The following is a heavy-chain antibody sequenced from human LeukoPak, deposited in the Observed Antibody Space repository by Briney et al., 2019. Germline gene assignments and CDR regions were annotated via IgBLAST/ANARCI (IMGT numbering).Heavy chain of an antibody. Sequence: SETLSLTCTVSGGSISSYYWSWIRQPPGKGLGWIGYIYYSGSTNYDPSLKSRVTISVDTSKNQFSLKLSSVTAADTAVYYCARGIYDFWSGYRMDVWGQGTTVTVSS. V-gene: IGHV4-59*08. CDR1: GGSISSYY. J-gene: IGHJ6*02. CDR3: ARGIYDFWSGYRMDV. CDR2: IYYSGST. D-gene: IGHD3-3*01.